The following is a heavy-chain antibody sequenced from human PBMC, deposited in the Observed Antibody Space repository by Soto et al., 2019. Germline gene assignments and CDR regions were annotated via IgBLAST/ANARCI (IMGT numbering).Heavy chain of an antibody. CDR1: GGTFNSYA. V-gene: IGHV1-69*13. CDR2: IIPIFGTA. D-gene: IGHD3-3*01. Sequence: SVKVACKASGGTFNSYAISGVRQTPGQGLEWMGGIIPIFGTANYAQKFQGRVTITADESTSTAYMELSSPRSEDTAVYYCASLETYDFWSGLDYWGQGTLVTVSS. J-gene: IGHJ4*02. CDR3: ASLETYDFWSGLDY.